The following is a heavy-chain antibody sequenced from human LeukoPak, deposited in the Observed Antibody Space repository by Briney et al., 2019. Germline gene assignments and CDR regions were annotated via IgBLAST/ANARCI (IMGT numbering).Heavy chain of an antibody. J-gene: IGHJ3*02. CDR3: ARGGSYLSAFDI. CDR2: IKQDGSEK. D-gene: IGHD1-26*01. V-gene: IGHV3-7*03. Sequence: PSETLSLTCTVSGGSISSYYWSWVRQAPGKGLEWVANIKQDGSEKYYVDSVKGRFTISRDNSKNTLYLQMNSLRAEDTAVYYCARGGSYLSAFDIWGQGTMVTVSS. CDR1: GGSISSYY.